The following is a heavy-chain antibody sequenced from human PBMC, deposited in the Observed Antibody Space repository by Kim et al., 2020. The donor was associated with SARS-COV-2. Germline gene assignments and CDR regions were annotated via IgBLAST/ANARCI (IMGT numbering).Heavy chain of an antibody. V-gene: IGHV1-2*06. CDR1: GYTFTDYY. Sequence: ASVKVSCKASGYTFTDYYMNWVRQAPGQGLEWMGRINPHSGGTNYAQKFQGRVTMTRDISISTVYMELSGLKSDDTAVFYCARDRKGGSYYYYYGMDVWGQGTTVTV. CDR2: INPHSGGT. D-gene: IGHD1-26*01. J-gene: IGHJ6*02. CDR3: ARDRKGGSYYYYYGMDV.